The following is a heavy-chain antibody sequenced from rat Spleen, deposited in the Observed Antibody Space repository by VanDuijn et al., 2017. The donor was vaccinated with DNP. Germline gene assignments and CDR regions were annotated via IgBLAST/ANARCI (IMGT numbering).Heavy chain of an antibody. CDR3: VRRVMYTSDPYYFDY. V-gene: IGHV5-25*01. CDR2: ISPSGANI. D-gene: IGHD1-6*01. J-gene: IGHJ2*01. CDR1: EFTFSRSD. Sequence: EVQLVKSGGGLVQPERSLKISCVASEFTFSRSDVAWVRQAPTRGLEWVASISPSGANIYYRDSVKGRFTISRDIPKSTLYLQMDSLRSEDTATYYCVRRVMYTSDPYYFDYWGQGVMVTVSS.